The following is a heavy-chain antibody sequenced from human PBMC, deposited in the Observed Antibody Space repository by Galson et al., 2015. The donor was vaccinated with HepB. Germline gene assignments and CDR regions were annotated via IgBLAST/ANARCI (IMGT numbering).Heavy chain of an antibody. D-gene: IGHD5-12*01. CDR3: ARGAPTSGSSRGILDP. V-gene: IGHV1-2*02. CDR1: GDTFTGYF. Sequence: SVKVSCKASGDTFTGYFMDWVRQAPGQGLEWMGWINPNSGATKCARKFQGRVTMTRDTSISTVYMELSSLRSDDTAVYYCARGAPTSGSSRGILDPWGQGTLVTVSS. CDR2: INPNSGAT. J-gene: IGHJ5*02.